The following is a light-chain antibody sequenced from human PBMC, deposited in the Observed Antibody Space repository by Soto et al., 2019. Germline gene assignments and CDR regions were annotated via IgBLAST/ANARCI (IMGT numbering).Light chain of an antibody. V-gene: IGKV1-33*01. CDR3: QQYENLPPT. J-gene: IGKJ4*01. CDR2: DTS. CDR1: QDINNF. Sequence: DIRMTQSPSSLSASVGDRITITCQASQDINNFLNWYQQKPGKAPRLLIYDTSNVEGGVPSRFSGTGSGTDFTFTISSLQPEDIVTYYCQQYENLPPTFGGGTKVEIK.